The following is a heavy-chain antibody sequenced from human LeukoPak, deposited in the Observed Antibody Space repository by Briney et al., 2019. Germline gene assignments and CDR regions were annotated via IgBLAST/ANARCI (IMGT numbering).Heavy chain of an antibody. Sequence: GGSLKLSCAASGFTFSGSAMHWVRQASGKGLEWVGRIRSKANSYATAYAASVKGRFTISRDDSKNTAYLQMNSLKTEDTAEYYCTAYGEYDAFDIWGQGTMVTVSS. CDR2: IRSKANSYAT. J-gene: IGHJ3*02. CDR1: GFTFSGSA. CDR3: TAYGEYDAFDI. V-gene: IGHV3-73*01. D-gene: IGHD4-17*01.